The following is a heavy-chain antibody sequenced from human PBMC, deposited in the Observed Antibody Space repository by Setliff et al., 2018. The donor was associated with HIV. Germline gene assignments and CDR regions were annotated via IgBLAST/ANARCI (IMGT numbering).Heavy chain of an antibody. CDR3: ARRRYCSVGDGRYLYYYFDS. CDR1: GGSISSSSYY. CDR2: IYYSGNT. V-gene: IGHV4-39*01. J-gene: IGHJ4*02. Sequence: SETLSLTCTVSGGSISSSSYYWGWIRQPPGKGLEWIGSIYYSGNTYYTPSLQSRVTISVATSKNPFSLKLSSVTAADTAAYYCARRRYCSVGDGRYLYYYFDSWGQGTLVTVSS. D-gene: IGHD2-15*01.